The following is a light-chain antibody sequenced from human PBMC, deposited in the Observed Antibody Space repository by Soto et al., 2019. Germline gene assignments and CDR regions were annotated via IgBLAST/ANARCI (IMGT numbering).Light chain of an antibody. V-gene: IGKV3-15*01. J-gene: IGKJ1*01. CDR2: GAS. Sequence: EIVMTQSPATLSVSPGERATFSCRASQSFSSNLAWYQQKPGQAPRLLIYGASIRATGIPARFSGSGSGTEFTLTISTLQSEDFAIYYCQHYNNWPPWTFGKGTKVDIX. CDR1: QSFSSN. CDR3: QHYNNWPPWT.